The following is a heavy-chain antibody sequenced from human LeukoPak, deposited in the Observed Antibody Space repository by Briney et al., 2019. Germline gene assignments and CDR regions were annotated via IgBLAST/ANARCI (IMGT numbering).Heavy chain of an antibody. D-gene: IGHD3-22*01. J-gene: IGHJ4*02. CDR1: GYTFTSNY. V-gene: IGHV1-46*01. CDR2: ISPSGGST. CDR3: ARDRYYDSSGYLSY. Sequence: ASVKVSCKAFGYTFTSNYMHWVRQAPGQGPEWMGVISPSGGSTTHAQKFQGRVTLTRDMSTSTDYLELSSLRSEDTAVYYCARDRYYDSSGYLSYWGQGTLVTVSS.